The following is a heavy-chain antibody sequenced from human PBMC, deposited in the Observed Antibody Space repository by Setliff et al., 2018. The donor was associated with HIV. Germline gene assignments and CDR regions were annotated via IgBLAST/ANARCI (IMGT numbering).Heavy chain of an antibody. J-gene: IGHJ4*01. Sequence: ASVKVSCKASGYTFTIYSLHWVRQAPGQSLEWMGWINVGNGDTKYSQELQGRITITRDTSANTAYMELSSLRSDDTAIYFCARGALLAVFDFDHWGHGTLVTVSS. CDR2: INVGNGDT. D-gene: IGHD3-10*01. CDR1: GYTFTIYS. V-gene: IGHV1-3*01. CDR3: ARGALLAVFDFDH.